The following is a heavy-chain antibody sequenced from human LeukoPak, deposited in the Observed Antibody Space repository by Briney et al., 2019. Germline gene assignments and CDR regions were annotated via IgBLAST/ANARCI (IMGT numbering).Heavy chain of an antibody. Sequence: GGSLRLSCPASGFTFSDHYMDWVRQVPGKGLEWVGRWRKKVNSYTTEYAASVKGRFTVSRDDARNSLYLQMNSLKIEDTAVYYCARGQPCGGDCHAAFDIWGQGTVVTVSS. J-gene: IGHJ3*02. V-gene: IGHV3-72*01. CDR2: WRKKVNSYTT. D-gene: IGHD2-21*02. CDR1: GFTFSDHY. CDR3: ARGQPCGGDCHAAFDI.